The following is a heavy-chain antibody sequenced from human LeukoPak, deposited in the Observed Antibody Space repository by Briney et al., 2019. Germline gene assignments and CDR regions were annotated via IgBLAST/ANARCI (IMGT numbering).Heavy chain of an antibody. Sequence: GGSLRLSCAASGFTFSSYEMNWVRQAPGKGLEWVSYISSSGSTIYYADSVKGRFTISRDNAKNSLYLQMNSLRAEDTALYYCARIRGSADDYWGQGTLVTVSS. CDR1: GFTFSSYE. CDR3: ARIRGSADDY. V-gene: IGHV3-48*03. CDR2: ISSSGSTI. D-gene: IGHD1-26*01. J-gene: IGHJ4*02.